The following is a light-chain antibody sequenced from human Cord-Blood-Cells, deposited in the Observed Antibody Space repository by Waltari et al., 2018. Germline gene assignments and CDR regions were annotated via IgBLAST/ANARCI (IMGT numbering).Light chain of an antibody. J-gene: IGLJ3*02. CDR2: RNK. V-gene: IGLV1-47*01. Sequence: QSVLTQPPSASGTPGQRVTISCSGSSSNIGSNYVYWYQQLPGTAPKLLIYRNKQLPSGVPDRFSGSKAGTSASLAISGLRSEDEADYYCAAWDDSLSGPVFGGGTKLTGL. CDR1: SSNIGSNY. CDR3: AAWDDSLSGPV.